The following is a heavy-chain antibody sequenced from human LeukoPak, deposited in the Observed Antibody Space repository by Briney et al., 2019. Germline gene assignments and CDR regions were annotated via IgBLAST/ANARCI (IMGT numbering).Heavy chain of an antibody. J-gene: IGHJ6*02. Sequence: PGGSLRLSCAASGFTFSSYSMNWVRQAPGKGLEWVSYISSSSSTIYYADSVKSRFTISRDNAKNSLYLQMNSLRAEDTAVYYCARNTYYYDSSGYSYYYYGMDVWGQGTTVTVSS. V-gene: IGHV3-48*01. CDR2: ISSSSSTI. D-gene: IGHD3-22*01. CDR1: GFTFSSYS. CDR3: ARNTYYYDSSGYSYYYYGMDV.